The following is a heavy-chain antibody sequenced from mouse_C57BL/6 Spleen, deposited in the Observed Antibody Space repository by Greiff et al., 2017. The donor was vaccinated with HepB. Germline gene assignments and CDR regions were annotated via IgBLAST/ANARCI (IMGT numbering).Heavy chain of an antibody. CDR2: IYPGDGDT. CDR3: ARGGDDYGSSYAWFAY. CDR1: GYAFSSYW. D-gene: IGHD1-1*01. Sequence: QVQLKESGAELVKPGASVKISCKASGYAFSSYWMNWVKQRPGKGLEWIGQIYPGDGDTNYNGKFKGKATLTADKSSSTAYMQLSSLTSEDSAVYFCARGGDDYGSSYAWFAYWGQGTLVTVSA. J-gene: IGHJ3*01. V-gene: IGHV1-80*01.